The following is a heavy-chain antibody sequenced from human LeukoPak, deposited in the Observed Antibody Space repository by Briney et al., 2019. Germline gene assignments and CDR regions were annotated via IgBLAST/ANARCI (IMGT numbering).Heavy chain of an antibody. D-gene: IGHD5-12*01. CDR1: GYTFTSYD. CDR2: MNPNSGST. J-gene: IGHJ4*02. Sequence: ASVKVSCKASGYTFTSYDINWVRQATGQGLEWMGWMNPNSGSTGYARKFQGRVTITRNTSISTAYMELSGLRSEDTAVYYCARGRSTGYPYYFEYWGQGTLVTVSS. CDR3: ARGRSTGYPYYFEY. V-gene: IGHV1-8*03.